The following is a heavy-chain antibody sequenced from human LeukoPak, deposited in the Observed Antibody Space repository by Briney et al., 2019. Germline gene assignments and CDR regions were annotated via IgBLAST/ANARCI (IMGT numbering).Heavy chain of an antibody. J-gene: IGHJ4*02. D-gene: IGHD3-10*01. CDR1: GFTFSSYG. CDR3: AKDSYYYGSGSPLDY. V-gene: IGHV3-30*02. Sequence: PGGSLRLSCAASGFTFSSYGMHWVRQAPGKGLEWVAFIRYDGSNKYYADSVKGRFTISRDDSKNTLYLQMNSLRAEDTAVYYCAKDSYYYGSGSPLDYWGQGTLVTVSS. CDR2: IRYDGSNK.